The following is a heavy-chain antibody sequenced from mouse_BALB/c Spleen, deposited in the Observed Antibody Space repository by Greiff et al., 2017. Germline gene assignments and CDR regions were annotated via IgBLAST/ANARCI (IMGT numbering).Heavy chain of an antibody. CDR2: IDPANGNT. CDR1: GFNIKDTY. CDR3: ASPTATDAY. D-gene: IGHD1-2*01. V-gene: IGHV14-3*02. Sequence: VQLKESGAELVKPGASVKLSCTASGFNIKDTYMHWVKQRPEQGLEWIGRIDPANGNTKYDPKFQGKATITADTSSNTAYLQLSSLTSEDTAVYYCASPTATDAYWGQGTLVTVSA. J-gene: IGHJ3*01.